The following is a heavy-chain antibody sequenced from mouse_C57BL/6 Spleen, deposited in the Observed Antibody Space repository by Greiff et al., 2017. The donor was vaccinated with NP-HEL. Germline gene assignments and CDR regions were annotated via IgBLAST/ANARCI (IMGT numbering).Heavy chain of an antibody. CDR2: INPNNGGT. Sequence: EVQLQQSGPELVKPGASVKIPCKASGYTFTDYNMDWVKQSHGKSLEWIGDINPNNGGTIYNQKFKGKATLTVDKSSSTAYMELRSLTSEDTAVYYWARRGLRRDYFDYWGQGTTLTVSS. D-gene: IGHD2-4*01. V-gene: IGHV1-18*01. CDR1: GYTFTDYN. J-gene: IGHJ2*01. CDR3: ARRGLRRDYFDY.